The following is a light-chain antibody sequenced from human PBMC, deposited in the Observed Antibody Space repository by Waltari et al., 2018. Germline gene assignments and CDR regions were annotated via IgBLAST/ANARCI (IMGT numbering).Light chain of an antibody. CDR3: QQYGSSPLT. J-gene: IGKJ4*01. CDR1: QSVSSSY. CDR2: GAS. Sequence: EMLLTQSPGTLSLFPGEGATLSCRASQSVSSSYLAWYQQKPGQAPRLLIYGASSRATGIPDRFSGSGSGTDFTLTISRLEPEDFAVYYCQQYGSSPLTFGGGTKVEIK. V-gene: IGKV3-20*01.